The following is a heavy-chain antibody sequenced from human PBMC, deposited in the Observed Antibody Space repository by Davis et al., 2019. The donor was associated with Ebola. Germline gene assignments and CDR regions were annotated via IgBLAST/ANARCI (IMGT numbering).Heavy chain of an antibody. CDR3: ARDGIAIFYYYGMDV. V-gene: IGHV3-30*04. Sequence: SPKLPCAASGFNFSDYGLHWVRQAPGKGLERVAVTSFGGSNKFYADYARGRFTISVDSSKNTVYLQMNSLVAEDTAVYHCARDGIAIFYYYGMDVWGQGTTVTVSS. CDR1: GFNFSDYG. CDR2: TSFGGSNK. J-gene: IGHJ6*02. D-gene: IGHD6-13*01.